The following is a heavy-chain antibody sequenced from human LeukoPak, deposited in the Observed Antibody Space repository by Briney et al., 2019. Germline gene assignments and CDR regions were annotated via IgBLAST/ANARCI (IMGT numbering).Heavy chain of an antibody. CDR1: GFTFSSYG. CDR3: AKDPYQLQTPYEFDY. J-gene: IGHJ4*02. D-gene: IGHD3-3*01. V-gene: IGHV3-30*02. Sequence: PGGSLRLSCAASGFTFSSYGMHWVRQAPGKGLEWVAFIRYDGSNKYYADSVKGRFTISRDNSKNTMYLQMNSLRAEDTAVYCCAKDPYQLQTPYEFDYWGQGTLVTVSS. CDR2: IRYDGSNK.